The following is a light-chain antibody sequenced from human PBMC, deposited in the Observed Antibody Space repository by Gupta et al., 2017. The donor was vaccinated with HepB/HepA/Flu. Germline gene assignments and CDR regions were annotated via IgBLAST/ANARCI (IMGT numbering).Light chain of an antibody. CDR2: SNH. Sequence: QSVLIQPPSSSGTPGQTVTISCSGSTPNIGSNTVNWYQLLPGMAPRLLVYSNHQRPSGVPDRFFGSKSGTSASLAITGLQSEDEADYYCAAWDDSLNGVVFGGGTRLTVL. CDR3: AAWDDSLNGVV. V-gene: IGLV1-44*01. CDR1: TPNIGSNT. J-gene: IGLJ2*01.